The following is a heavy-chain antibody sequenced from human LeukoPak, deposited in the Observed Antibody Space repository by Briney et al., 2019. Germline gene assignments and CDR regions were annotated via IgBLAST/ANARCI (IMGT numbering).Heavy chain of an antibody. D-gene: IGHD1-26*01. CDR2: INSDGSST. CDR1: AFTFSSYW. J-gene: IGHJ4*02. Sequence: PGGSLRLSCAASAFTFSSYWMHWVRHAPGKGLVWVSRINSDGSSTSYADSVKGRFTISRDDSKNTLYLQMNSLRAEDTAVYYCAKDLGRYRNNYFDYWGQGTLVTVSS. CDR3: AKDLGRYRNNYFDY. V-gene: IGHV3-74*01.